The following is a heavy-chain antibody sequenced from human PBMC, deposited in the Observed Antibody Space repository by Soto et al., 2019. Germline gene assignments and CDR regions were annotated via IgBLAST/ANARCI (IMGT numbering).Heavy chain of an antibody. CDR3: ARDDCLCDGGRCYGVPLDV. CDR2: IQSGGPT. Sequence: EVHLVESGGGLVQPGGSLRLSCAASGFTVSSKYMSWVRQAPGKGLEWVSLIQSGGPTYYADSVKGRFTISRDTSENTLHLQMGSLRAEDTAGLYCARDDCLCDGGRCYGVPLDVRGKGTTVTVSS. D-gene: IGHD2-15*01. CDR1: GFTVSSKY. V-gene: IGHV3-66*01. J-gene: IGHJ6*04.